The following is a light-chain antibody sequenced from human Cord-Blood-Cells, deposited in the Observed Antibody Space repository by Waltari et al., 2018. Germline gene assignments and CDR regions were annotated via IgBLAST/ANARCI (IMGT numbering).Light chain of an antibody. CDR1: QCVSSY. Sequence: IGLTQSPATLPLSPAERATLSCRASQCVSSYLAWYQQKPGQAPRLLSYDASNRATGIPARFSGSGSETDFTLTSSSLEPEDFAVYYCQQRSNGPLNFGGGTKVEIK. CDR3: QQRSNGPLN. J-gene: IGKJ4*01. CDR2: DAS. V-gene: IGKV3-11*01.